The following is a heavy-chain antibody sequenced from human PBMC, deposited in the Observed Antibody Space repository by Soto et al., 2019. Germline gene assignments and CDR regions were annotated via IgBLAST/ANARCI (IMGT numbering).Heavy chain of an antibody. V-gene: IGHV3-23*01. CDR2: VSGSGGTT. J-gene: IGHJ4*02. D-gene: IGHD1-26*01. Sequence: GGSLRLSCAASGFTFSNYAMSWVRQAPGKGLEWVSTVSGSGGTTNYADSVEGRFTISRDNSKNTLYLQMNSLRAEDTAVYYCANQGGSVNYPPNYWGQGTLVTVSS. CDR1: GFTFSNYA. CDR3: ANQGGSVNYPPNY.